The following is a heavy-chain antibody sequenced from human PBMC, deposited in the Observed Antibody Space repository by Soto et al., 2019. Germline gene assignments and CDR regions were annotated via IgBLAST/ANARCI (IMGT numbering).Heavy chain of an antibody. J-gene: IGHJ4*01. D-gene: IGHD2-21*01. Sequence: EVQLLESGGGLVQPGGSLRLSCAASGFTFSSYAMSWVRQAPGKGLEWVSDISGSGGSTYYADSVTGLFTISRDNSKNTRYMQMNILRAEDTAVYYCARRSNRWYFDYWGHGTLVTVSS. CDR2: ISGSGGST. CDR1: GFTFSSYA. V-gene: IGHV3-23*01. CDR3: ARRSNRWYFDY.